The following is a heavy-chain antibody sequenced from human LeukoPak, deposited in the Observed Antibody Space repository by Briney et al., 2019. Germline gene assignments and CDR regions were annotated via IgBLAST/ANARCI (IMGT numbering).Heavy chain of an antibody. D-gene: IGHD1-26*01. V-gene: IGHV3-21*01. CDR2: ISSSSSYI. CDR1: GFTFSSYS. CDR3: ARDELPQAFDI. J-gene: IGHJ3*02. Sequence: GGSLRLSCAASGFTFSSYSMNWVRQAPGKGLEWVSSISSSSSYIYYADSVKGRFTISRDNAKNSLYLQMNSLRVEDTAVYYCARDELPQAFDIWGQGTMVTVSS.